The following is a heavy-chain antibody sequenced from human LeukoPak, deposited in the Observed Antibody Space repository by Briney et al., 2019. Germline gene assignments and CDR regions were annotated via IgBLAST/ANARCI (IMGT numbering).Heavy chain of an antibody. CDR2: IKQDGSEK. D-gene: IGHD4-23*01. V-gene: IGHV3-7*03. CDR3: AKLAVEYYFDY. CDR1: GFTFSSYW. Sequence: GGSLRLSCAASGFTFSSYWMSWVRQAPGKGLEWVANIKQDGSEKYYVDSVKGRFTISRDNSKNTLYLQMNSLRAEDTAVYYCAKLAVEYYFDYWGQGTLVTVSS. J-gene: IGHJ4*02.